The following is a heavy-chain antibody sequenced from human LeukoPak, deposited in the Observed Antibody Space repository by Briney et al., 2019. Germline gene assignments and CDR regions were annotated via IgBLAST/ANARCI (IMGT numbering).Heavy chain of an antibody. V-gene: IGHV4-34*01. Sequence: SPTLSLTCAVYGGSFSGYYWSWIRQPPGKGLEWIGEINHSGSTNYNPSLKSRVTISVDTSKNQFSLKLSSVTAADTAVYYCASVCSTSCYGNGYYYMDVWGKGTTVTVSS. CDR1: GGSFSGYY. CDR3: ASVCSTSCYGNGYYYMDV. CDR2: INHSGST. J-gene: IGHJ6*03. D-gene: IGHD2-2*01.